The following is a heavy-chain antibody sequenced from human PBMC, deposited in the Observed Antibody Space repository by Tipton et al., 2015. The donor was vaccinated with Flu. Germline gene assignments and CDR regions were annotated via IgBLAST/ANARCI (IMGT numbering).Heavy chain of an antibody. D-gene: IGHD3-22*01. Sequence: TLSLTCAVFGGSFSGYNWNWIRQAPGKGLEWIGEINHTGGTNYNPSLKSRIIISVDMSKIHFSLKLSSGTAADTAVYYCARAQRYDSNASYSYYMDVWGKGTTVTVSS. V-gene: IGHV4-34*01. CDR1: GGSFSGYN. J-gene: IGHJ6*03. CDR2: INHTGGT. CDR3: ARAQRYDSNASYSYYMDV.